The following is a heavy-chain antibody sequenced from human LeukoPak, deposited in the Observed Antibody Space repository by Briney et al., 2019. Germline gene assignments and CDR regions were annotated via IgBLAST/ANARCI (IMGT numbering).Heavy chain of an antibody. J-gene: IGHJ6*04. CDR1: GYTFTSYG. CDR3: ARAGQYCSSTSCQHRRYYYGMDV. CDR2: ISAYNGNT. Sequence: GASVKVSCKASGYTFTSYGISGVRQAPGQGLEWMGWISAYNGNTNYAQKLQGRVTMTTDTSTSTANMELRSLRSDDTAVYYCARAGQYCSSTSCQHRRYYYGMDVWGKGTTVTASS. D-gene: IGHD2-2*01. V-gene: IGHV1-18*04.